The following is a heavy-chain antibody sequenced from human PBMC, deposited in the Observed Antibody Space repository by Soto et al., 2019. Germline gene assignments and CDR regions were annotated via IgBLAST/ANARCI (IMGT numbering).Heavy chain of an antibody. J-gene: IGHJ4*02. D-gene: IGHD2-2*02. CDR1: GFTVGSNY. CDR2: IFSGGNT. CDR3: ARDPRTISPQYHFDY. V-gene: IGHV3-53*01. Sequence: PGGSLRLSCAASGFTVGSNYMSWVRQAPGKGLEWVSVIFSGGNTYYADSVKGRFTISRDSSKNTLYLQMNSLRAEDTAVYYCARDPRTISPQYHFDYWGQGTLVTVSS.